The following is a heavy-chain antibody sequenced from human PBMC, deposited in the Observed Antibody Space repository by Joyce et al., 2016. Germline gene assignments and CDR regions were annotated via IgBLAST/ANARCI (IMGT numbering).Heavy chain of an antibody. V-gene: IGHV5-10-1*03. CDR2: IDPQDSYI. CDR1: GYDFTNYW. Sequence: EVQLVQSGAEVKKPGESLRISCKGSGYDFTNYWLNWVRQVPGKGLEWIGRIDPQDSYINYSPSFQGHVTISADKSINTAYLQWSSLGASDTAMYYCASFSGSGWYQTIDYWGQGTLVTVSS. D-gene: IGHD6-19*01. J-gene: IGHJ4*02. CDR3: ASFSGSGWYQTIDY.